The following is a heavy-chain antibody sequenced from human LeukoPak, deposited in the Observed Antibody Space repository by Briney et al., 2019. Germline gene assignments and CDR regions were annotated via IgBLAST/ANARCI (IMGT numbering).Heavy chain of an antibody. CDR3: ARDGEAAAARSSYYYGMDV. J-gene: IGHJ6*02. V-gene: IGHV3-48*03. CDR1: GFTFSSYE. Sequence: GGSLRLSCAASGFTFSSYEMNWVRQAPGKGLEWVSYISSSGSTIYYADSVKGRFTISRDNAKNSLYLQMNSLRAEDTAVYYCARDGEAAAARSSYYYGMDVWGQGTTVTVSS. CDR2: ISSSGSTI. D-gene: IGHD6-13*01.